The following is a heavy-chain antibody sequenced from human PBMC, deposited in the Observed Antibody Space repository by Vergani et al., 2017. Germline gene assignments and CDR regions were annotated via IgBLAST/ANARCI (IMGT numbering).Heavy chain of an antibody. J-gene: IGHJ6*02. CDR3: ARDRELLRYYYYYGMDV. V-gene: IGHV1-69*13. Sequence: QVQLVQSGAAVKKPGSSMKVSCKASGGTFSSYAISWVRQAPGQGLEWMGRIIPMFGTTHYAQKLQGRITITADESTSTAYMELSSLRSEDTAVYYCARDRELLRYYYYYGMDVWGQGTTVTVSS. CDR1: GGTFSSYA. D-gene: IGHD1-26*01. CDR2: IIPMFGTT.